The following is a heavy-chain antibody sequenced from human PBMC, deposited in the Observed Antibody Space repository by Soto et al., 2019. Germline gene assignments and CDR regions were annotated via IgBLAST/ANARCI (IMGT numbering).Heavy chain of an antibody. V-gene: IGHV3-9*01. Sequence: EVQLVESGGGLVQPGRSLRLSCAASGFTFDDYAKHWVRQVPGKGLERVSGINWNSGSIGYGDSVKGRFAISRDNAKHSLHLQMNSLSAEDTAFYYCVKDESINWYSGHFRHWGQGTLVTVSS. CDR1: GFTFDDYA. CDR3: VKDESINWYSGHFRH. J-gene: IGHJ1*01. CDR2: INWNSGSI. D-gene: IGHD6-13*01.